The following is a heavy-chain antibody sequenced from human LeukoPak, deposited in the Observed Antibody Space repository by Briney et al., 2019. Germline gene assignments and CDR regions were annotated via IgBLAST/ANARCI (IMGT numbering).Heavy chain of an antibody. V-gene: IGHV3-15*01. CDR1: GFTLTNAW. CDR3: TTQLHWFGDLSKSDY. J-gene: IGHJ4*02. CDR2: IKSKTDGGTT. D-gene: IGHD3-10*01. Sequence: PGGSLRLSCAASGFTLTNAWMSWVRQAPGKGLERVGRIKSKTDGGTTDYAAPLKGRVTISRDDSKDTLFLQMDSLAAEDTAVYYCTTQLHWFGDLSKSDYWGQGTLVTVSS.